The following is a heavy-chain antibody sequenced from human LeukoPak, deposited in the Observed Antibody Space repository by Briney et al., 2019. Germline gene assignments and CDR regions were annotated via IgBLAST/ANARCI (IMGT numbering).Heavy chain of an antibody. CDR3: ASLSSTHAFDI. D-gene: IGHD2-2*01. V-gene: IGHV4-30-4*08. CDR2: ICYSGST. J-gene: IGHJ3*02. CDR1: GGSTSSGDYY. Sequence: SETLSLTCTVSGGSTSSGDYYWGWIRQPPGKGLEWIGYICYSGSTYYNPSLKSRVTISVDTSKNQLSLKLSSATAADTAVYSCASLSSTHAFDIWGQGTMVTVSS.